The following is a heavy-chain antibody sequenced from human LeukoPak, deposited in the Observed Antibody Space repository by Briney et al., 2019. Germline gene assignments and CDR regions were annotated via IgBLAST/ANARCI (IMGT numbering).Heavy chain of an antibody. V-gene: IGHV1-8*02. CDR3: AKHPTRARGVRGGTDYYYMDV. D-gene: IGHD3-10*01. CDR2: MNPNSGNT. J-gene: IGHJ6*03. Sequence: GASVKVSCKASGGTFSSYAISWVRQATGQGLEWMGWMNPNSGNTGYAQKFQGRVTMTRNTSISTAYMELSSLRSEDTAVYYCAKHPTRARGVRGGTDYYYMDVWGKGTTVTISS. CDR1: GGTFSSYA.